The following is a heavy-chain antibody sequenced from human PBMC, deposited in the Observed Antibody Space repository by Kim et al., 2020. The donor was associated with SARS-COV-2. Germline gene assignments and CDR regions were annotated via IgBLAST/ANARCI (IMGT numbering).Heavy chain of an antibody. J-gene: IGHJ4*02. CDR1: GGSISSSNW. Sequence: SETLSLTCAVSGGSISSSNWWSWVRQPPGKGLEWIGEIYHSGSTNYNPSLKSRVTISVDKSKNQFSLKLSSVTAADTAVYYCARDVWVDYVWGSYRSYFDCWGQGTLVTVSS. V-gene: IGHV4-4*02. CDR2: IYHSGST. CDR3: ARDVWVDYVWGSYRSYFDC. D-gene: IGHD3-16*02.